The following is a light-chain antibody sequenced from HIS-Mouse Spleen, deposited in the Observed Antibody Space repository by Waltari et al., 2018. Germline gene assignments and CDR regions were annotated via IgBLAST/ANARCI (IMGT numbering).Light chain of an antibody. CDR2: EDS. CDR1: ALPKKS. J-gene: IGLJ2*01. Sequence: SYELTQPPSVSVSPGQTARMTCSGHALPKKSAYLYQQKSGQAPVLVIYEDSKRPSGIPERFSGSSSGTMATLTISGAQVEDEADYYCYSTDSSGNHRVFGGGTKLTVL. V-gene: IGLV3-10*01. CDR3: YSTDSSGNHRV.